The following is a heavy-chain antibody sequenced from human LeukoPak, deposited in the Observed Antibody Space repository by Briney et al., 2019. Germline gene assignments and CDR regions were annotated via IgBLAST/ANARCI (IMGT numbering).Heavy chain of an antibody. CDR3: ARDSSSHASFDY. J-gene: IGHJ4*02. V-gene: IGHV3-21*01. Sequence: NPGGSLRLSCAASGFTFRSYTINWVRQAPGKGLEWVSSLSSNSAYVYYAESVKGRFTISRDNSKNTLYLQMNSLRAEDTAVYYCARDSSSHASFDYWGQGTLVTVSS. CDR1: GFTFRSYT. D-gene: IGHD6-6*01. CDR2: LSSNSAYV.